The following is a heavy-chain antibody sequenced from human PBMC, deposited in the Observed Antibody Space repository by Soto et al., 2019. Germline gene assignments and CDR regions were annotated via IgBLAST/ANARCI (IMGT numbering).Heavy chain of an antibody. D-gene: IGHD3-10*01. CDR3: ASSMVRGVIIWRYFDY. V-gene: IGHV4-34*01. CDR2: INHSGST. J-gene: IGHJ4*02. Sequence: SSETLSLTCAVYGGSFSGYYWSWIRQPPGKGLEWIGEINHSGSTNYNPSLRSRVTISVDTSKNQFSLKLSSVTAADTAVYYCASSMVRGVIIWRYFDYWGQGTLVTVSS. CDR1: GGSFSGYY.